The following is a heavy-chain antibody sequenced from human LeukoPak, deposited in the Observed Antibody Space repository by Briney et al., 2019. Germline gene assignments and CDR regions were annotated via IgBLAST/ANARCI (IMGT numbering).Heavy chain of an antibody. CDR3: ARGVHVRKYDSNDNSFDP. V-gene: IGHV1-46*01. D-gene: IGHD3-22*01. CDR1: GYTFTSYY. Sequence: ASVKVSCKASGYTFTSYYIHWVRQAPGQGREWMGIINPSGGSTRYAQKLLGRVTMTRDMSTSTVYMELSSLRSEDTAVYYCARGVHVRKYDSNDNSFDPWGQGTLVTVSS. CDR2: INPSGGST. J-gene: IGHJ5*02.